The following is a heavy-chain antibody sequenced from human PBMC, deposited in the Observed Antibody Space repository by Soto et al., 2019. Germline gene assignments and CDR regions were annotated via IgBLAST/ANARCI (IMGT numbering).Heavy chain of an antibody. CDR3: AREAMVRGVSYYFDY. V-gene: IGHV6-1*01. D-gene: IGHD3-10*01. J-gene: IGHJ4*02. Sequence: KQSQTLSLTCAISGDSVSSNSAAWNWIRQSPSRGLEWLGRTYYRSKWYNDYAVSVKSRITINPDTSKNQFSLQLNSVTPEDTAVYYCAREAMVRGVSYYFDYWGQGTLVTVSP. CDR1: GDSVSSNSAA. CDR2: TYYRSKWYN.